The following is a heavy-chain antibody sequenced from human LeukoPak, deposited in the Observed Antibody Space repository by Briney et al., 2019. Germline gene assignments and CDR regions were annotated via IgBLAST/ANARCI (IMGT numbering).Heavy chain of an antibody. J-gene: IGHJ4*02. V-gene: IGHV1-69*06. Sequence: ASVKVSCKASGGTFSSYAINWVRQAPGQGLEWMGGIIPIFGTANYAQKFQGRVTITADKSTSTAYMELSSLRSEDTAVYYCARDRGGYSYGLPLAYWGQGTLVTVSS. CDR3: ARDRGGYSYGLPLAY. CDR2: IIPIFGTA. CDR1: GGTFSSYA. D-gene: IGHD5-18*01.